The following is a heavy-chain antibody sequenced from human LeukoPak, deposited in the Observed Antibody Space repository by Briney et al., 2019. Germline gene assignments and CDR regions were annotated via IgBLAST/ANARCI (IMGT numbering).Heavy chain of an antibody. D-gene: IGHD2-8*01. CDR2: IYYSGST. CDR1: GGSISSHC. J-gene: IGHJ4*02. Sequence: SETLSLTCTVSGGSISSHCWSWIRQPPGKGLEWIGYIYYSGSTNYNPSLKSRVTISVDTSKNQFSLELSSVTAADTAVYYCARGVYATQFDYWGQGTLVTVSS. CDR3: ARGVYATQFDY. V-gene: IGHV4-59*11.